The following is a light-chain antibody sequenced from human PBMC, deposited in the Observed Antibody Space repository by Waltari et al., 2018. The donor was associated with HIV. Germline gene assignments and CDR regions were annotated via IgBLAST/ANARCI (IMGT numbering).Light chain of an antibody. V-gene: IGLV1-47*01. J-gene: IGLJ3*02. CDR3: AVWDNSLSAQV. CDR2: WNT. CDR1: SSNIGNNY. Sequence: QSVLTQSPSISGTPGQRVAISCSGSSSNIGNNYVSWYQQVPGTTPKLLIFWNTLRPSGVPDRFSGSVSGTSASLAISGLRSDDEANYYCAVWDNSLSAQVFGGGTTLTVL.